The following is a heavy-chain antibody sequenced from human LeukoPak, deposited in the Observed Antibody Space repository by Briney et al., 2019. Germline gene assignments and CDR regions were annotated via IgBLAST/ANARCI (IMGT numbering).Heavy chain of an antibody. J-gene: IGHJ4*01. CDR2: ISSGAGTT. D-gene: IGHD2-15*01. CDR3: AKDRLRYCTGGNCYSPVDY. CDR1: GFTFSSFG. V-gene: IGHV3-23*01. Sequence: GGSLRLSCAASGFTFSSFGMSWVRQVPGKGLEWVSSISSGAGTTYYADSVKGRFTISRDNSKNSLYLQMASLRAEDTAVYYCAKDRLRYCTGGNCYSPVDYWGQGTLVTVSS.